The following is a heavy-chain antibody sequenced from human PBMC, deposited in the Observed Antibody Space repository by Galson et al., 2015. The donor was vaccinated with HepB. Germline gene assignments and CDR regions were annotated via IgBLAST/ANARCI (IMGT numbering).Heavy chain of an antibody. V-gene: IGHV7-4-1*02. CDR1: GYTFTSYA. CDR3: ATRTSHDYGDYHFDY. D-gene: IGHD4-17*01. CDR2: INTNTGNP. Sequence: SVKVSCKASGYTFTSYAMNWVRQAPGQGLEWMGWINTNTGNPTYAQGFTGRFVFSLDTSVSTAYLQISSLKAEDTAVYYCATRTSHDYGDYHFDYWGQGTLVTVSS. J-gene: IGHJ4*02.